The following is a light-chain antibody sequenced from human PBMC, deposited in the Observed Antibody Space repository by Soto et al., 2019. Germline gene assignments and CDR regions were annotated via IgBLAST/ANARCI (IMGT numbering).Light chain of an antibody. CDR2: KAY. J-gene: IGKJ2*01. V-gene: IGKV1-5*03. CDR1: RSISDW. CDR3: QQYNSLYT. Sequence: IQISPAACCLSPPFGSSISITFRASRSISDWSAWYQQKPGKAPELLIYKAYSLESGVPSRFSGSGSETEFTLTISSLQPDDSATYYCQQYNSLYTLGQGTNVDVK.